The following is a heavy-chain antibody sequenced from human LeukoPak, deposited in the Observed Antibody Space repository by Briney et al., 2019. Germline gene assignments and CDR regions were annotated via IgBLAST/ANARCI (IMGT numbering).Heavy chain of an antibody. CDR3: ARDLRYYYDSSGYYDY. J-gene: IGHJ4*02. V-gene: IGHV3-30-3*01. D-gene: IGHD3-22*01. Sequence: GGSLRLSCAASGFTFSSYAMHWVRQAPGKGLEWVAVISYDGSNKYYADSVKGRFTISRDNSKNTLYLQMNSLRAEDTAVYYCARDLRYYYDSSGYYDYWGQGTLVTVSS. CDR2: ISYDGSNK. CDR1: GFTFSSYA.